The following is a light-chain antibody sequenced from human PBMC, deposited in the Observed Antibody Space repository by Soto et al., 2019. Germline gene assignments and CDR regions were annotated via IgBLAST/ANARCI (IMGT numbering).Light chain of an antibody. CDR2: AAS. Sequence: DIQMTHSPSSLSASVGDRVTITCRASQSISSYLNWYQQKPGKAPKLLIYAASSLQSVVPSRFSGSGSWTDFTLTTSSLQPADLSTYEYPQSYRTPLTSGGGTNVDIK. CDR3: PQSYRTPLT. V-gene: IGKV1-39*01. J-gene: IGKJ4*01. CDR1: QSISSY.